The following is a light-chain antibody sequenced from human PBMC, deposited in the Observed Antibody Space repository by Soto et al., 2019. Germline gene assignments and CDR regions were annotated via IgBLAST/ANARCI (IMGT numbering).Light chain of an antibody. V-gene: IGKV3-20*01. Sequence: VVSQSAGTLSLSPGERATLSCRASQSVTSSYLAWYQHKPGQAPRLLIYGVSSRATGIPDRFSGSGSGTDFTLTVSRLEPEDFAVYYCQQYGDSPLTFGGGTKVDI. J-gene: IGKJ4*01. CDR2: GVS. CDR3: QQYGDSPLT. CDR1: QSVTSSY.